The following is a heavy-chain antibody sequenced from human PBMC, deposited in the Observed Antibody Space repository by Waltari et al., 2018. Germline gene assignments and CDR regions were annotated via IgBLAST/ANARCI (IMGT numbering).Heavy chain of an antibody. CDR3: ARELWDLPSYFDY. D-gene: IGHD1-26*01. CDR2: INADNGDT. J-gene: IGHJ4*02. Sequence: VQLVQSGAEVTKPGASVKISCKADGYTFTSFTVHWLRQAPGQGLEWMGRINADNGDTKYSQKFQDRLTITRDTSATTLYMELSSLRSEDTAVYFCARELWDLPSYFDYWGQGTLVTVSS. CDR1: GYTFTSFT. V-gene: IGHV1-3*01.